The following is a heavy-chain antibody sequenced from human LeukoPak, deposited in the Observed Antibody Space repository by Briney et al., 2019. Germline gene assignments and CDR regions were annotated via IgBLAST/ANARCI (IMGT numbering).Heavy chain of an antibody. CDR2: ISGRSSYI. CDR1: GFTFSSYT. Sequence: GGSLRLSCAAAGFTFSSYTMNWVRQAPGKGLEWVSSISGRSSYIYYADSLTGRFTISRDNAKNSLYLQMNSLRAEDTAMYYCARRATTERGHSYGLDFWGQGTLVTVSS. V-gene: IGHV3-21*01. CDR3: ARRATTERGHSYGLDF. J-gene: IGHJ4*02. D-gene: IGHD5-18*01.